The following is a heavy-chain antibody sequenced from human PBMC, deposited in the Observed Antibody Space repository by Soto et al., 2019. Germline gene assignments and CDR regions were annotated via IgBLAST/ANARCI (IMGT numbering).Heavy chain of an antibody. J-gene: IGHJ4*02. D-gene: IGHD2-21*02. CDR2: IYYSGRT. CDR1: GESISSSSYY. CDR3: ARQRTTVVTQAYFDH. V-gene: IGHV4-39*01. Sequence: SETLSLTCIVSGESISSSSYYWGWIHQPPGKGLEWIGSIYYSGRTYYNPSFKSRVTISIDTSKNQFSLKLSSVTATDTAVYYCARQRTTVVTQAYFDHWGQGALVTVSS.